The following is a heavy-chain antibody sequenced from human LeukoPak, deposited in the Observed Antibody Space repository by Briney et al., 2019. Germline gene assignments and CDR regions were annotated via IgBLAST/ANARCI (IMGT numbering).Heavy chain of an antibody. CDR1: GFTFSSYG. Sequence: GGSLRLSCAASGFTFSSYGMNWVRQAPGKGLEWVSSISSSSSYIYYADSVKGRFTISRDNAKNSLYLQMNSLRAEDTAVYYCARDLNWNYVPWGQGTLVTVSS. J-gene: IGHJ5*02. D-gene: IGHD1-7*01. CDR3: ARDLNWNYVP. CDR2: ISSSSSYI. V-gene: IGHV3-21*01.